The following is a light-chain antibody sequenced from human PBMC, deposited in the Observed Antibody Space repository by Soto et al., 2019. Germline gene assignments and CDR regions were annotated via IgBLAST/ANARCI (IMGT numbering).Light chain of an antibody. V-gene: IGKV3-20*01. J-gene: IGKJ2*01. CDR1: QSVSSSY. CDR2: GAS. Sequence: EIVLTQSPGTLSLSPGERATLSCRASQSVSSSYLAWYQQKPGQAPRLLISGASSRATGIPDRFSGSGSGTDFTLTISRLEPEDCAVYFCQQYGNSPPNTFGQGTQVEIK. CDR3: QQYGNSPPNT.